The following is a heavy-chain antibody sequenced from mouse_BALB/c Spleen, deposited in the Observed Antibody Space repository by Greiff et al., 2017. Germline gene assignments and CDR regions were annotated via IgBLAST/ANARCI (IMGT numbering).Heavy chain of an antibody. CDR3: ASGGYAMDY. Sequence: EVKLMESGGGLVQPGGSRKLSCAASGFTFSSFGMHWVRQAPEKGLEWVAYISSGSSTIYYADTVKGRFTISRDNPKNTLFLQMTSLRSEDTAMYYCASGGYAMDYWGQGTSVTVSS. J-gene: IGHJ4*01. V-gene: IGHV5-17*02. CDR1: GFTFSSFG. CDR2: ISSGSSTI.